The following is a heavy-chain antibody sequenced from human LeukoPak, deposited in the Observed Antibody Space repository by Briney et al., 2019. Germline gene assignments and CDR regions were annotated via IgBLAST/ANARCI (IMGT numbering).Heavy chain of an antibody. CDR1: GGSFSGYY. D-gene: IGHD3-10*01. V-gene: IGHV4-34*01. Sequence: KPSETLSLTCAAYGGSFSGYYWSWIRQPPGKGLERIGEINHSGSTNYNPSLKSRVTISVDTSKNQFSLKLSSVTAADTAVYYCARARGDYYYGSGSYRASRFYYYMDVWGKGTTVTVSS. CDR2: INHSGST. J-gene: IGHJ6*03. CDR3: ARARGDYYYGSGSYRASRFYYYMDV.